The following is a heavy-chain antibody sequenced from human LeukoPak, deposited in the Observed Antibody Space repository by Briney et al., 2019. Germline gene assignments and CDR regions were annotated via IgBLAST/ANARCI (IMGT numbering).Heavy chain of an antibody. D-gene: IGHD6-19*01. CDR1: GGSISSYY. V-gene: IGHV4-4*07. Sequence: PSETLSLTCTVSGGSISSYYWSWIRQPAGKGLEWIGRIYTSGSTNYNPSLKSRVTISVDTSKNQFSLKLSSVTAADTAVYYCARVGAQWLVLLYYFDYWGQGTLVTVSS. CDR3: ARVGAQWLVLLYYFDY. J-gene: IGHJ4*02. CDR2: IYTSGST.